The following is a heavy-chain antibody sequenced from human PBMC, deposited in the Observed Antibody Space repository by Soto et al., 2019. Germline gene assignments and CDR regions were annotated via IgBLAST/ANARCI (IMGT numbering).Heavy chain of an antibody. J-gene: IGHJ4*02. Sequence: QVQLQESGPGLVKPSETLSLTCTVSGASIRSYYWSWIRQPPGKGLEWIGFIYYSGSTNYNPSLKCRVTISVGTSKNQFSPRVSSVTAADTAVYYCARDQNGSPHFDYWGQGTLVTVAS. V-gene: IGHV4-59*01. CDR1: GASIRSYY. CDR2: IYYSGST. D-gene: IGHD1-26*01. CDR3: ARDQNGSPHFDY.